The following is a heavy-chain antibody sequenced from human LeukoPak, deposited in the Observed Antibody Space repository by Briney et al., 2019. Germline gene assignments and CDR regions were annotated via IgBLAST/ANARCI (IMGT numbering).Heavy chain of an antibody. CDR3: ARVRWLSAAGTEGNFDY. J-gene: IGHJ4*02. V-gene: IGHV3-21*01. CDR2: IDSSSRYI. Sequence: PGGSLRLSCAASGFTFSTYTMNWVRQAPGKGLEWVSSIDSSSRYIYYADSVKGRFTISRDNAKNSLYLQMDSLRAEDTAVYYCARVRWLSAAGTEGNFDYWGQGTLGTVSS. CDR1: GFTFSTYT. D-gene: IGHD6-13*01.